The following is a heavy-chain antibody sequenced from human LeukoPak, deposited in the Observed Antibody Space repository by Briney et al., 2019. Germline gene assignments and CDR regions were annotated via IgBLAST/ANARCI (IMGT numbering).Heavy chain of an antibody. V-gene: IGHV3-23*01. Sequence: GGSLRLSCAASGFTFSSYAMSWVRQAPGKGLEWVSAISGSGGSTYYADSVKGRFTISRDNSKNTLYLQMNSLRAEDTAIYYCANSRTGYSTFDYWGQGTLVTVSS. D-gene: IGHD3/OR15-3a*01. CDR3: ANSRTGYSTFDY. CDR1: GFTFSSYA. J-gene: IGHJ4*02. CDR2: ISGSGGST.